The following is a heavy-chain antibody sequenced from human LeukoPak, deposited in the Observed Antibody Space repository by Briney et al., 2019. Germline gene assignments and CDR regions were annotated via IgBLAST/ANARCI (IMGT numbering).Heavy chain of an antibody. CDR2: INSDGSST. CDR1: GFTFSSYW. V-gene: IGHV3-74*01. Sequence: GGSLRLSCAASGFTFSSYWIHWVRQAPGKGLVWVSRINSDGSSTSYADSVKGRFTISRDNAKNTLYLQMNSLRAEDTAVYYCASPGGIAAAGDAFDIWGQGTVVTVSS. D-gene: IGHD6-13*01. J-gene: IGHJ3*02. CDR3: ASPGGIAAAGDAFDI.